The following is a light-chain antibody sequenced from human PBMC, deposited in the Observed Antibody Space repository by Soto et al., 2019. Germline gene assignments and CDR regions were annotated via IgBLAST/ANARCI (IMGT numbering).Light chain of an antibody. CDR3: QQLNSYPWT. CDR1: QGISSY. J-gene: IGKJ1*01. CDR2: AAS. V-gene: IGKV1-9*01. Sequence: IQLTQSPSSLSASLGDRVTITCRASQGISSYLAWHQQKPGKAPKLLIYAASTLQSGVPSRFRGSGSGTDFTLTISSLQPEDFETYYCQQLNSYPWTFGQGTKVDIK.